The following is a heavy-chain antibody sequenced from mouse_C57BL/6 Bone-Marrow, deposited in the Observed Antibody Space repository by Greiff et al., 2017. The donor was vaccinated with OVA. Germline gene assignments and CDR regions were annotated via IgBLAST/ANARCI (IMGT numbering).Heavy chain of an antibody. CDR3: ARRAPRQLRLHAMDY. V-gene: IGHV2-2*01. Sequence: VKVVESGPGLVQPSQSLSITCTVSGFSLTSYGVHWVRQSPGKGLEWLGVIWSGGSTDYNAAFISRLSISKDNSKSQVFFKMNSLQADDTAIYYCARRAPRQLRLHAMDYWGQGTSVTVSS. CDR2: IWSGGST. CDR1: GFSLTSYG. D-gene: IGHD3-2*02. J-gene: IGHJ4*01.